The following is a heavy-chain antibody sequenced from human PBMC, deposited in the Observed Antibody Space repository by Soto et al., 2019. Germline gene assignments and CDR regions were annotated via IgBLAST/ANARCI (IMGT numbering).Heavy chain of an antibody. D-gene: IGHD3-22*01. CDR1: GYTFTSCA. V-gene: IGHV1-3*01. J-gene: IGHJ4*02. CDR3: ARGPLGSGYSV. Sequence: ASVEVSCKASGYTFTSCARHWVRQAPGQRLEWMGWINAGNGNTKYSQKFQGRVTITRDTSASTAYMELSSLRSEDTAVYYCARGPLGSGYSVWGQGTLVTVSS. CDR2: INAGNGNT.